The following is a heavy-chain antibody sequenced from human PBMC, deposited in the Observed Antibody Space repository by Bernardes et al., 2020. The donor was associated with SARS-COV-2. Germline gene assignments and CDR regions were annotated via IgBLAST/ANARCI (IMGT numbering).Heavy chain of an antibody. V-gene: IGHV7-4-1*02. CDR2: INTNTGNP. Sequence: AAVPDTCKASGYTFTSYAMNWVRQAPGQGLEWMGWINTNTGNPPYAQGFTGRFVFSLDTSVSTAYLQISSLKAEDTAVYYCARLHIVVVPAAINYYGMDVWGQGTTVTVSS. CDR1: GYTFTSYA. D-gene: IGHD2-2*01. CDR3: ARLHIVVVPAAINYYGMDV. J-gene: IGHJ6*02.